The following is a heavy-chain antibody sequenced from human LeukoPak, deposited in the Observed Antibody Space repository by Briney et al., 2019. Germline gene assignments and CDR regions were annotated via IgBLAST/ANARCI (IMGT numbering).Heavy chain of an antibody. CDR3: VRVSRGSGGYFDY. J-gene: IGHJ4*02. Sequence: GGSLRLSCVASGFTSSDYYMSWIRQAPGKGLEWVSFISSSGGSIYYADSVKGRFTISRDNAKNSLYLQMNSLRPEDTAVYYCVRVSRGSGGYFDYWGQGTLVTVSS. V-gene: IGHV3-11*04. CDR2: ISSSGGSI. CDR1: GFTSSDYY. D-gene: IGHD3-10*01.